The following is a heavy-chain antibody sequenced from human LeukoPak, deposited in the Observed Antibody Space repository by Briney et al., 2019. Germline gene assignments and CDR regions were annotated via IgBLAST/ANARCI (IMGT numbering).Heavy chain of an antibody. CDR2: IYHSGST. Sequence: PSETLSLTCTVSGYSISSGGYSWSWIRQPPGKGLEWIGYIYHSGSTYYNPSLKSRVTISVDRSKNQFSLKLSSVTAADTAVYYCARVPREVGAVDYWGQGTLVTVSS. J-gene: IGHJ4*02. CDR3: ARVPREVGAVDY. D-gene: IGHD1-26*01. V-gene: IGHV4-30-2*01. CDR1: GYSISSGGYS.